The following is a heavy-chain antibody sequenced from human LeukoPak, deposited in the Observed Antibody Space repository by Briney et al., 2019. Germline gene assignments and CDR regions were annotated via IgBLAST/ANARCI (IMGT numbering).Heavy chain of an antibody. CDR3: ARVQWLVRYNWFDP. Sequence: SQTLSLTCAVSGGSISSGGYSWSWTRQPPGKGLEWIGYIYHSGSTYYHPSLKSRVTISVDRSKNQFSLKLSSVTAADTAVYYCARVQWLVRYNWFDPWGQGTLVTVSS. CDR1: GGSISSGGYS. D-gene: IGHD6-19*01. CDR2: IYHSGST. V-gene: IGHV4-30-2*01. J-gene: IGHJ5*02.